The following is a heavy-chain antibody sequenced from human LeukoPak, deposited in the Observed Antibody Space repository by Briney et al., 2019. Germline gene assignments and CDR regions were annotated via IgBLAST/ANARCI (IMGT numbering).Heavy chain of an antibody. D-gene: IGHD3-10*01. CDR3: ARDGGRATIVRGIIIMSVGDF. CDR1: GFAFSNYG. J-gene: IGHJ4*02. Sequence: GRSLRLSCAASGFAFSNYGMHWVRQASGQGLEWVAVISFDGTNKYYADSLKGRFTISRDNSKNTVYLQMNSLRPEDTAVYYCARDGGRATIVRGIIIMSVGDFWGQGALVTVST. V-gene: IGHV3-30*03. CDR2: ISFDGTNK.